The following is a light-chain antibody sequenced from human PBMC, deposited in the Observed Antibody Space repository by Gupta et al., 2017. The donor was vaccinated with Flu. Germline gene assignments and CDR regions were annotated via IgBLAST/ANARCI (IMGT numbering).Light chain of an antibody. J-gene: IGLJ2*01. CDR2: DVS. CDR1: SRNIGGYNY. Sequence: QSALTQPASAAGCPGQSITISCTGTSRNIGGYNYVSWYQQHPGKAPRLMIFDVSTRPSRVSTRFSGSKSGNTASLTISGLQAEDEADYYCSSYTNTHTLVLFGGGTKLTVL. V-gene: IGLV2-14*01. CDR3: SSYTNTHTLVL.